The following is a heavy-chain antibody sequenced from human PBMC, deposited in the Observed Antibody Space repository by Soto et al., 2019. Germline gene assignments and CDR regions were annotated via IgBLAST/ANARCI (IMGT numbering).Heavy chain of an antibody. CDR1: GYSFTSYW. Sequence: PGESLKISCKGSGYSFTSYWISWVRQMPGKGLEWMGRIDPSDSYTNYSPSFQGHVTISADKSISTAYLQWSSLKASDTAMYYCGVPLAGTRNYYYYGMDVWGQGTTVTVSS. J-gene: IGHJ6*02. D-gene: IGHD6-19*01. V-gene: IGHV5-10-1*01. CDR3: GVPLAGTRNYYYYGMDV. CDR2: IDPSDSYT.